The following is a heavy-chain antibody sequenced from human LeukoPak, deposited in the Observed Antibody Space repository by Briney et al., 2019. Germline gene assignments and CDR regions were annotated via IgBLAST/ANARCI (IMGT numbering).Heavy chain of an antibody. D-gene: IGHD6-13*01. CDR1: GFTFSSYA. Sequence: GGSLRLSCAASGFTFSSYAMSWVRQAPGKGLEGVSSLSGSGGSPSYANSVKGRFTISRDNSKNTLYLQMNSLRAEDTAVYYCANALGGGNTWYYFDCWGQGTLVTVSS. CDR3: ANALGGGNTWYYFDC. V-gene: IGHV3-23*01. CDR2: LSGSGGSP. J-gene: IGHJ4*02.